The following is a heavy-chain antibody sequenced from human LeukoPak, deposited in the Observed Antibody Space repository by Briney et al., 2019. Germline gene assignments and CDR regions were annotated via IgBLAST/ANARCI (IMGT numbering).Heavy chain of an antibody. V-gene: IGHV4-59*01. CDR3: ARIPAYCGGDCPMDV. J-gene: IGHJ6*03. CDR2: IYYSGSN. D-gene: IGHD2-21*02. Sequence: SETLSLTCTVSGGSISSYYWSWIRQPPGKGLEWIGYIYYSGSNNYNPSLKSRVTISVDTSKNQFSLKLSSVTAADTAVYYCARIPAYCGGDCPMDVWGKGTTVTVSS. CDR1: GGSISSYY.